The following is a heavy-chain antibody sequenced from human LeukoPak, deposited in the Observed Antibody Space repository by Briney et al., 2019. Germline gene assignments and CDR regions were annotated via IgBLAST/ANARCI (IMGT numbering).Heavy chain of an antibody. CDR3: ARHPQDYGDCVDY. CDR2: IYPGDSDT. CDR1: GYSFTSYW. V-gene: IGHV5-51*01. Sequence: GESLKISCKGSGYSFTSYWIGWVRQMLGKGLEWMGIIYPGDSDTRYSPSFQGQVTISADKSISTAYLQWSSLKASDTAMYYCARHPQDYGDCVDYWGQGTLVTVSS. D-gene: IGHD4-17*01. J-gene: IGHJ4*02.